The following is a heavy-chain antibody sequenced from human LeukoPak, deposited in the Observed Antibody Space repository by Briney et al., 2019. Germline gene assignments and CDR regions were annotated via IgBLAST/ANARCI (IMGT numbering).Heavy chain of an antibody. CDR1: GGSTSSGDYY. CDR2: IYYSGST. V-gene: IGHV4-30-4*08. J-gene: IGHJ3*02. Sequence: SSETLSLTCTVSGGSTSSGDYYWSWIRQPPGKGLEWLGYIYYSGSTYYNPSLKSRVTISVDTSKNQFSLKLSSVTAADTAVYYCARVPRPGYCSSTSCYPDAFDIWGQGTMVTVSS. D-gene: IGHD2-2*03. CDR3: ARVPRPGYCSSTSCYPDAFDI.